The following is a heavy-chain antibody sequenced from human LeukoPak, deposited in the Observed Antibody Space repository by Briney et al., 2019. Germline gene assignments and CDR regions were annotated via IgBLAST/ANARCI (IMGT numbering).Heavy chain of an antibody. Sequence: GASVKVSCKTSGYTFIDYYIHWIRQAPGQGLEWMGRINPTTGGTDFAQKFQGKVSMTGDTSISTAYMELSRLGSDDTAVYYCATLGEDNTDTPFDYWGQGTLVTVSS. V-gene: IGHV1-2*06. J-gene: IGHJ4*02. CDR3: ATLGEDNTDTPFDY. CDR1: GYTFIDYY. D-gene: IGHD3-16*01. CDR2: INPTTGGT.